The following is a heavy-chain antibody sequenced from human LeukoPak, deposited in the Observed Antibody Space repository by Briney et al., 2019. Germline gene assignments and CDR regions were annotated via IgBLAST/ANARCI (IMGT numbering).Heavy chain of an antibody. V-gene: IGHV1-8*03. CDR1: GYTFTSYG. CDR2: INPNSGNT. CDR3: ARGRRYCSSTSCYYY. J-gene: IGHJ4*02. D-gene: IGHD2-2*01. Sequence: ASVKVSCKASGYTFTSYGISWVRQAPGQGLEWMGWINPNSGNTGYAQKFQGRVTITRNTSISTAYMELSSLRSEDTAVYYCARGRRYCSSTSCYYYWGQGTLVTVSS.